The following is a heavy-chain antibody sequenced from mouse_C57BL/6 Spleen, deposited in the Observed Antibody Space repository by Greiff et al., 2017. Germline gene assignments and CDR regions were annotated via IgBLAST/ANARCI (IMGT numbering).Heavy chain of an antibody. CDR3: TRYTTVVLGSVDN. D-gene: IGHD1-1*01. CDR2: IVPETGGT. Sequence: VQLQQSGAELVRPGASVTLSCKASGYTFTDYEMHWVKQTPVHGLEWIGAIVPETGGTAYNQKFKGKAILTADKSSSTAYMELRSLTSEDSAVYYCTRYTTVVLGSVDNWGQGTTLTVSS. J-gene: IGHJ2*01. V-gene: IGHV1-15*01. CDR1: GYTFTDYE.